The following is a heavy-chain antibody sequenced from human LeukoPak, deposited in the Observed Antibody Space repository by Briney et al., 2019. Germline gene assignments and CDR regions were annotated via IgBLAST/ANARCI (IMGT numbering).Heavy chain of an antibody. Sequence: GGSLRLSCAASGFTFSSYAMNWVRQAPGKGLEWISSISGSGDNTYYADSVKGRFTISRDNSKNTVYLQMNSLRAEDTAIYYCVKEQLAFYDYWGLGTLVTVSS. J-gene: IGHJ4*02. V-gene: IGHV3-23*01. CDR3: VKEQLAFYDY. D-gene: IGHD1-1*01. CDR2: ISGSGDNT. CDR1: GFTFSSYA.